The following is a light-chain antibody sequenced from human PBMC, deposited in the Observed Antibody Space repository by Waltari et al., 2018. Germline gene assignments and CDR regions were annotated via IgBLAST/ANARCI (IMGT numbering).Light chain of an antibody. V-gene: IGLV1-40*01. J-gene: IGLJ2*01. CDR3: QSYDSSLSGRV. CDR2: VTT. CDR1: SSNCGPGSG. Sequence: QSVLTQPPSASGAPGQVATISCPGRSSNCGPGSGAHWYQQLPGTAPQLPIRVTTNRPSGVPDRFSGSRSGTSASLAITGLRPEDEAEYYCQSYDSSLSGRVFGGGTKVTVL.